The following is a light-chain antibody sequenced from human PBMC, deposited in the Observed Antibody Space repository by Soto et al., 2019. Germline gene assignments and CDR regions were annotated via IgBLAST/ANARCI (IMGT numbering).Light chain of an antibody. V-gene: IGLV1-44*01. CDR3: ASWDDNVNGWV. CDR1: SSNIGDNT. Sequence: QSVLTQSPSASGTPGQRVSISCSGSSSNIGDNTVDWYQQLPGAAPKTLIYGNSQRPSGVPDRFSGSKSGTSASLAISGLQSDDEAEYFCASWDDNVNGWVFGGGTKVTVL. J-gene: IGLJ3*02. CDR2: GNS.